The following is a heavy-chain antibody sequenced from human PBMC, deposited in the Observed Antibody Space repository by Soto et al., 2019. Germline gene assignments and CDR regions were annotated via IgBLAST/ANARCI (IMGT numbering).Heavy chain of an antibody. J-gene: IGHJ6*02. D-gene: IGHD3-3*01. CDR2: ISWNSGSI. CDR1: GFTFDDYA. V-gene: IGHV3-9*01. Sequence: EVQLVESGGGLVQPGRSLRLSCAASGFTFDDYAMHWVRQAPGKGLEWVSGISWNSGSIGYADSVKGRFTISRDNAKNSLYLQMNSLRAEDTALYYCAKDGAYDFWSTGSMDVWGQGTTVTVSS. CDR3: AKDGAYDFWSTGSMDV.